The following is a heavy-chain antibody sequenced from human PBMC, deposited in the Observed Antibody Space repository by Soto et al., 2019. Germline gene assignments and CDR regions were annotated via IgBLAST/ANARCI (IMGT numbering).Heavy chain of an antibody. CDR3: ARGDSGSSSWSTCDY. CDR2: VSYDGSNK. CDR1: GFTLSSYA. D-gene: IGHD6-13*01. J-gene: IGHJ4*02. V-gene: IGHV3-30-3*01. Sequence: PGGPRRLSCAASGFTLSSYAMHWVRQAPGKGLEWVAVVSYDGSNKYYADSVKGRFTISRDNSKNTLYLQMNSLRAEDTAVYYCARGDSGSSSWSTCDYWGQGTLVTVSS.